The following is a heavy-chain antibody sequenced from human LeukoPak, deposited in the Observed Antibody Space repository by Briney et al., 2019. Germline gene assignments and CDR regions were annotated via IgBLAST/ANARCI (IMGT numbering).Heavy chain of an antibody. V-gene: IGHV4-39*01. D-gene: IGHD5-24*01. CDR2: IYCSGST. Sequence: SETLSLTCTVSGGSISSSSYYWGWIRQPPGKGLEWIGSIYCSGSTYYNPSLKSRVTISVDTSKNQFSLKLSSVTAADTAVYYCARRLHGFPFDYWGQGTLVTVSS. CDR3: ARRLHGFPFDY. J-gene: IGHJ4*02. CDR1: GGSISSSSYY.